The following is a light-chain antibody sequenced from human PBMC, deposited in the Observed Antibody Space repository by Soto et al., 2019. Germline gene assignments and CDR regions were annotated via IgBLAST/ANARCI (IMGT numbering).Light chain of an antibody. CDR2: KAS. CDR3: QQYDSIPYT. V-gene: IGKV1-5*03. CDR1: QTINSW. Sequence: DIQMTQSPSTLSASVRDRVTITCRASQTINSWLAWYQQRPGKAPRLLIYKASTLESGVPSRFSGSGSGTEFTLTIRTLQPDDFATYYCQQYDSIPYTFGQGTKLDIK. J-gene: IGKJ2*01.